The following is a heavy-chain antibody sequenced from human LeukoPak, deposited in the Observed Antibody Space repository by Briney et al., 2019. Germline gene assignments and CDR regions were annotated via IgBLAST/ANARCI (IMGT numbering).Heavy chain of an antibody. CDR2: ISLSSTYI. V-gene: IGHV3-21*06. J-gene: IGHJ3*02. D-gene: IGHD3-10*01. CDR1: GFTFGIYT. CDR3: ARAVSRTIPTGNAFDT. Sequence: GGSLRLSCAASGFTFGIYTMNWVRQAPGKGLEWVSSISLSSTYIYYADSMEGRFTISRDNAQSSLYLQMNSLRVEDTAVYYCARAVSRTIPTGNAFDTSGQGTMVTVSS.